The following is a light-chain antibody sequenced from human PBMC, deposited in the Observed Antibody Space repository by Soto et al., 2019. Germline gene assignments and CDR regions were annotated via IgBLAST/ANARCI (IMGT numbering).Light chain of an antibody. CDR2: WAS. CDR1: QTMFYSSNRTDY. CDR3: QQYSTSPWT. J-gene: IGKJ1*01. V-gene: IGKV4-1*01. Sequence: DMEMDQCPDSLAVDPGERGTINCRPRQTMFYSSNRTDYLAWYQQKPGQPPRVLIYWASTRESGVPDRFSGSGSGSDFTLTISNLQAEDVAVYYCQQYSTSPWTFGQGTKVDIK.